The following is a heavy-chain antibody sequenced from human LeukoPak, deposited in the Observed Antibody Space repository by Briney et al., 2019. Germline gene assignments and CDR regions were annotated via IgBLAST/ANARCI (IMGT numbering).Heavy chain of an antibody. V-gene: IGHV3-23*01. J-gene: IGHJ5*02. CDR3: AKVAVGGYSCPKTNWFDP. D-gene: IGHD5-18*01. Sequence: GGTLRLSCAASGFTFSSYGMSWVRQAPGKGLEWVSAISGSGGSTYYADSVKGRFTISRDNSKNTLYPQMNSLRAEDTAVYYCAKVAVGGYSCPKTNWFDPWGQGTLVTVSS. CDR2: ISGSGGST. CDR1: GFTFSSYG.